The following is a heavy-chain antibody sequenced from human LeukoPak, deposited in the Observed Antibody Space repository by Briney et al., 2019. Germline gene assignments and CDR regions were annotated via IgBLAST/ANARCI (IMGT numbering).Heavy chain of an antibody. V-gene: IGHV3-53*01. Sequence: PGGSLRLSCAASGFTVSINYMSWVRQAPGKGLEWVSVIYSGGSTYYADSVKGRFTISGDNSKNTLYLQMNSLRAEDTAVYYCARQIGHDYVWGSYRSHQYYFDYWGQGTLVTVSS. CDR3: ARQIGHDYVWGSYRSHQYYFDY. CDR2: IYSGGST. J-gene: IGHJ4*02. CDR1: GFTVSINY. D-gene: IGHD3-16*02.